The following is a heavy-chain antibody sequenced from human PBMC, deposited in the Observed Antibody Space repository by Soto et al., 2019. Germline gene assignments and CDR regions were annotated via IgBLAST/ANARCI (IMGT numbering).Heavy chain of an antibody. CDR1: SGSISVTNVF. CDR3: ARITGRHIDY. J-gene: IGHJ4*02. CDR2: VDYSGTA. D-gene: IGHD1-20*01. Sequence: PSETLSLTCTVSSGSISVTNVFWGWVRQPPGKGLEWIGNVDYSGTAYFSPSLATRVTFHVDTSKNQFSLTLYSVTAVDTAVYYCARITGRHIDYWDQGILVTVSS. V-gene: IGHV4-39*01.